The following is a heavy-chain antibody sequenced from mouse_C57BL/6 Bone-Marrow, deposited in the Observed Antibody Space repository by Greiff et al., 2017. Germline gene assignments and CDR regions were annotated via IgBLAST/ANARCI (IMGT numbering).Heavy chain of an antibody. CDR2: SRNKANDYTT. CDR1: GFTFSDFY. V-gene: IGHV7-1*01. D-gene: IGHD2-4*01. CDR3: ARDAYDYDNYYAMDY. Sequence: EVMLVESGGGLVQSGRSLRLSCATSGFTFSDFYMEWVRQAPGKGLEWIAASRNKANDYTTEYSASVKGRFIVSRDTSQSILYLQMNALRAEDTAIYYCARDAYDYDNYYAMDYWGQGTSVTVSS. J-gene: IGHJ4*01.